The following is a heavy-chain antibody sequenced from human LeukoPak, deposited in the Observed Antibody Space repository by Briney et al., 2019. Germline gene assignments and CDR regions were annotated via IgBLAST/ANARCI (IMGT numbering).Heavy chain of an antibody. V-gene: IGHV1-2*06. J-gene: IGHJ5*02. CDR2: INPNSGGT. Sequence: ASVKVSRKASGYTFTGYYMHWVRQAPGQGLEWMGRINPNSGGTNYAQKFQGRVTMTRDTSISTAYMELSRLRSDDTAVYYCARERIYSYRTNNWFDPWGQGTLVTVSS. CDR3: ARERIYSYRTNNWFDP. D-gene: IGHD5-18*01. CDR1: GYTFTGYY.